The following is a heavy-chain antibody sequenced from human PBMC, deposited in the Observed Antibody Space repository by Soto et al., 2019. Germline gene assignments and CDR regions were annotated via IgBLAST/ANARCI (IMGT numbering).Heavy chain of an antibody. CDR1: CASISSGNYY. V-gene: IGHV4-30-4*01. CDR2: IYSSGTT. Sequence: PSETLSLTCTVSCASISSGNYYWSWIRQPPGKGLECIGYIYSSGTTYYNPSLESRVTISVDTSKNQFSLKVRSMTAADTAVYYCARGGTYLDCWGKATLVTXS. D-gene: IGHD1-26*01. J-gene: IGHJ4*02. CDR3: ARGGTYLDC.